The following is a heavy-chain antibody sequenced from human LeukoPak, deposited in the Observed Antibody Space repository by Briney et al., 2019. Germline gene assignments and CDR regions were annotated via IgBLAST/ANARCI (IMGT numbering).Heavy chain of an antibody. CDR3: ARGVIAAPHYYYGMDV. D-gene: IGHD6-6*01. CDR1: GGSFSGYY. Sequence: SETLSLTCAVYGGSFSGYYWGWVRQPPGKGLEWLGEINHGGSTNYNPSLTSRVTISVDTSKNQFSLKLSSVTAADTAVYYCARGVIAAPHYYYGMDVWGQGTTVTVSS. V-gene: IGHV4-34*01. CDR2: INHGGST. J-gene: IGHJ6*02.